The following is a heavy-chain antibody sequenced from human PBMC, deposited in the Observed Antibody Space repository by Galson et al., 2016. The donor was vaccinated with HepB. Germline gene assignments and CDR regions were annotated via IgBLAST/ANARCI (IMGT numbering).Heavy chain of an antibody. J-gene: IGHJ4*02. D-gene: IGHD3-10*01. CDR2: ISANGHRT. CDR1: GFTFSSYA. Sequence: SLRLSCAASGFTFSSYAMNWVRQAPGKGLEWVSEISANGHRTYYASSVKGRFTVSRDNYDNTLYLQMDSLRAGDTAVYYCAKEQGTDEGWFGESDHWGQGTLVTVSS. V-gene: IGHV3-23*01. CDR3: AKEQGTDEGWFGESDH.